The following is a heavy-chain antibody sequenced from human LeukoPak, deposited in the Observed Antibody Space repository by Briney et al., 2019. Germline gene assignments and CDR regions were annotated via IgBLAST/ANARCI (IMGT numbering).Heavy chain of an antibody. CDR2: FDPEDGET. Sequence: ASVKVSCKASGGTFSSYAISWVRHAPGKGLEWRGGFDPEDGETIYAQKFQGRVTMTEDTSTDTAYMELSSLRSEDTAVYYCATGGIAAAGKDFGYWGQGTLVTVSS. CDR3: ATGGIAAAGKDFGY. J-gene: IGHJ4*02. D-gene: IGHD6-13*01. V-gene: IGHV1-24*01. CDR1: GGTFSSYA.